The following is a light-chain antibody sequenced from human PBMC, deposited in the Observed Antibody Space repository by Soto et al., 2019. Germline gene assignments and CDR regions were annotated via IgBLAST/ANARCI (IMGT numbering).Light chain of an antibody. CDR2: DAF. V-gene: IGKV3-11*01. J-gene: IGKJ2*01. CDR3: QQRSNWPLYT. Sequence: EIVLTQSPAALSLSPGERATLSCRASHSVDTYLAWYHQKPGQPPRLLIYDAFNRATVIPDRFSGSGSGTDFTLTISSLEPEDFAVYYCQQRSNWPLYTFGPGTKLEIK. CDR1: HSVDTY.